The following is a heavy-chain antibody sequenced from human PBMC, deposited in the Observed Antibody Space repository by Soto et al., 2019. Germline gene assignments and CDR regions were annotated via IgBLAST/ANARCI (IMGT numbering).Heavy chain of an antibody. J-gene: IGHJ5*02. V-gene: IGHV4-59*08. CDR1: GGSISSYY. Sequence: SETLSLTCTVSGGSISSYYWNWIRQPPGKGLEWIGYIYYSGSTNYNPSLKSRVTISVDTSKNQFSLKLSSVTAADTAVYYCARRMYSSSWYPGYWFDPWGQGTLVTVSS. D-gene: IGHD6-13*01. CDR2: IYYSGST. CDR3: ARRMYSSSWYPGYWFDP.